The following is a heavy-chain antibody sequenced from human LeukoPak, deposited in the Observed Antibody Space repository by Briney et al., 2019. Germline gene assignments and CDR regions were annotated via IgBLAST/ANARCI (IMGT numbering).Heavy chain of an antibody. CDR1: GGSISSGDYY. CDR2: IYYSGST. J-gene: IGHJ4*02. Sequence: SQTLSLTCTVSGGSISSGDYYWSWIRQPPGKGLEWIGYIYYSGSTYYNPSLKSRVTISVDTSKIQFSLKLSSVTAADTAVYYCARGVISLGAGGYCSSTSCTTFDYWGQGTLVTVSS. D-gene: IGHD2-2*01. V-gene: IGHV4-30-4*01. CDR3: ARGVISLGAGGYCSSTSCTTFDY.